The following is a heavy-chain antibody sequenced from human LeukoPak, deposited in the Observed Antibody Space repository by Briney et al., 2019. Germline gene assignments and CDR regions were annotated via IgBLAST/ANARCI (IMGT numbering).Heavy chain of an antibody. CDR2: LDPEDGET. J-gene: IGHJ4*02. CDR1: GYTLTELS. D-gene: IGHD3-22*01. Sequence: GASVKVSCKVSGYTLTELSMHWVRQAPGKGLEWMGGLDPEDGETIYAQKFQGRVTMTEDTSTDTAYMELSSLRSEDTAVYYCATARTPYYYDSSGYQYYFDYWGQGTLVTVSS. CDR3: ATARTPYYYDSSGYQYYFDY. V-gene: IGHV1-24*01.